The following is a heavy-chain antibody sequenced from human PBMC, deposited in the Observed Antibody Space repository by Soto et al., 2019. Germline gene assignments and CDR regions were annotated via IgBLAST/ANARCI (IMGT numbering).Heavy chain of an antibody. CDR3: TRGRLSGHYTDY. CDR1: GFSFSDDW. D-gene: IGHD5-12*01. J-gene: IGHJ4*02. Sequence: EVQLVESGGGLVKPGESLGLSCAASGFSFSDDWMNWVRQAPGKGLEWVGRIKSKTDGGTTDYAAPVNGRFSISRDDSKNTLYLQMSSLKTDDTAVYYCTRGRLSGHYTDYWGRGTLVTVSS. V-gene: IGHV3-15*07. CDR2: IKSKTDGGTT.